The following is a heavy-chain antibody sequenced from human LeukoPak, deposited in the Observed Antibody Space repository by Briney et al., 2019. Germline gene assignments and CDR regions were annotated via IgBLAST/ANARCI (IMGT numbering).Heavy chain of an antibody. Sequence: ASVKVSCKASGYTFTSYGISWVRQAPGQGLEWMGWISAYNGNTNYAQKLQGRVTMTTDTSTSTAYMELRSLRSDDTAVYYCARDGRSSSWYYRNYNWFDPWGQGTLVTVSS. J-gene: IGHJ5*02. CDR1: GYTFTSYG. CDR2: ISAYNGNT. D-gene: IGHD6-13*01. CDR3: ARDGRSSSWYYRNYNWFDP. V-gene: IGHV1-18*01.